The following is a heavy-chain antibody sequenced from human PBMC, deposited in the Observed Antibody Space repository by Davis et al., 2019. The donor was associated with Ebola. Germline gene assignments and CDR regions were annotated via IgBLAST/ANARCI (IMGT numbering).Heavy chain of an antibody. V-gene: IGHV3-7*03. Sequence: PGGSLRLSCAGSGFNFRSYWMAWVRQAPGKGPEWVANINEDGSAKNYVDSVKGRFTISRDNAKSSLFLHMDSLRAEDTAVYYCMSVGTTRWGQGTLVTVSS. CDR3: MSVGTTR. CDR2: INEDGSAK. J-gene: IGHJ4*02. D-gene: IGHD1-26*01. CDR1: GFNFRSYW.